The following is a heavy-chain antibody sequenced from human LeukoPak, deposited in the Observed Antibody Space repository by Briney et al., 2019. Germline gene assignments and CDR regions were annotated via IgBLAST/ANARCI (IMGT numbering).Heavy chain of an antibody. CDR1: GFTFSSYS. CDR2: ITSSSTTI. Sequence: QTGGSLRLSCAASGFTFSSYSMNWVRQAPGKGLEWVSYITSSSTTIYYADPVKGRFTISRDNAKNSLYLQMNSLRAEDTAVYYCAKELSGGWSFDYWGQGALVTVSS. D-gene: IGHD6-19*01. CDR3: AKELSGGWSFDY. V-gene: IGHV3-48*01. J-gene: IGHJ4*02.